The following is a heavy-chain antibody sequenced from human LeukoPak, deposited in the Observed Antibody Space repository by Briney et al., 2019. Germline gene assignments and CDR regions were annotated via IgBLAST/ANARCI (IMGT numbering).Heavy chain of an antibody. V-gene: IGHV3-53*05. CDR2: IYSGGST. D-gene: IGHD3-9*01. CDR3: AIASGGDYDILTGWGPNYYYYYYMDV. Sequence: GGSLRLSCAASGFTVSSNYMSWVRQAPRKGLEWVSVIYSGGSTYYADSVKGRFTISRDNSKNTLYLQMNSLRSEDTAVYYCAIASGGDYDILTGWGPNYYYYYYMDVWGKGTTVTISS. CDR1: GFTVSSNY. J-gene: IGHJ6*03.